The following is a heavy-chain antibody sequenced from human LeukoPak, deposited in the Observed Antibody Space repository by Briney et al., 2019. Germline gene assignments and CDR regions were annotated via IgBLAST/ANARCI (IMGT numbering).Heavy chain of an antibody. V-gene: IGHV3-9*01. CDR3: AVLHYYAMDV. Sequence: GRSLRLSCAASGFTFDDYAMHWVRQAPGKGLEWVSGISWNSGTKGYADSVKGRFTISRDNAKNSLYLQMNSLRGEDAALYYCAVLHYYAMDVWGQGTTVTVSS. J-gene: IGHJ6*02. CDR1: GFTFDDYA. CDR2: ISWNSGTK. D-gene: IGHD2-8*01.